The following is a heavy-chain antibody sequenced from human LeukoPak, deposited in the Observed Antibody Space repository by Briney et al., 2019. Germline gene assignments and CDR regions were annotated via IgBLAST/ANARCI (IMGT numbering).Heavy chain of an antibody. V-gene: IGHV3-64*01. J-gene: IGHJ5*02. D-gene: IGHD6-19*01. Sequence: PGGSLRLSCAASGFAFSSYAMHWVRQAPGKGLEYVSAISSNGGSTYHANSVKGRFTISRDNSKNTLYLQMGSLRAEDMAVYYCARDTSSSGWYVGWFDPWGQGTLVTVSS. CDR2: ISSNGGST. CDR1: GFAFSSYA. CDR3: ARDTSSSGWYVGWFDP.